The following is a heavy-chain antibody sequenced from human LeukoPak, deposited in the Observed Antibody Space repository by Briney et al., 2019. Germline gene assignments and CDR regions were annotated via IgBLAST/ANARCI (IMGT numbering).Heavy chain of an antibody. V-gene: IGHV4-34*01. Sequence: SETLSLTCAVYGGSFSGSYWSWIRQPPGRGLEWIGEINHSGSTNYNPSLKSRVTISVDTSKNQFSLRLSSVTAADTAVYYCARRLPGHYDSSPFNWFDPWGQGTLVTVSS. J-gene: IGHJ5*02. D-gene: IGHD3-22*01. CDR2: INHSGST. CDR3: ARRLPGHYDSSPFNWFDP. CDR1: GGSFSGSY.